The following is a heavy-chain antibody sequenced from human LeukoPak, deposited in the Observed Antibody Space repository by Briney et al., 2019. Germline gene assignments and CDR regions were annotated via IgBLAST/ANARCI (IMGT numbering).Heavy chain of an antibody. CDR3: AREAGYSSSWYGNDASDI. J-gene: IGHJ3*02. V-gene: IGHV6-1*01. D-gene: IGHD6-13*01. CDR1: GDSVSSNSAA. CDR2: TYYRSKWYN. Sequence: SQTLSLTCAISGDSVSSNSAAWNWIRQSPSRGLEWLGRTYYRSKWYNDYAVSVKSRITINPDTSKNQFSPQLNSVTPEDTAVYYCAREAGYSSSWYGNDASDIWGQGTMVTVSS.